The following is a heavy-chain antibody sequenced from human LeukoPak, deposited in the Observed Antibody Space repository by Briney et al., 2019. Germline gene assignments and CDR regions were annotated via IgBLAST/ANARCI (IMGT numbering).Heavy chain of an antibody. V-gene: IGHV1-46*01. D-gene: IGHD3-3*01. Sequence: GASVKVSCKASGYTFTSYYMHWVRQASGQGLEWMGIINPSGGSTSYAQKFQGRVTMTRDTSISTAYMELSRLRSDDTAVYYCARDGTTYYDFWSGTSGYYYYYMDVWAKGPRSPSP. CDR2: INPSGGST. J-gene: IGHJ6*03. CDR1: GYTFTSYY. CDR3: ARDGTTYYDFWSGTSGYYYYYMDV.